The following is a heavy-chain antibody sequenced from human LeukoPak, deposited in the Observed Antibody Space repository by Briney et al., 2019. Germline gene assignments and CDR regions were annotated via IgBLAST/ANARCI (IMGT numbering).Heavy chain of an antibody. CDR2: ISWDGGST. CDR3: AKDMAAYYYSSGNIDY. Sequence: GGSLRLSCAASGFTFSSYAMHWVRQAPGKGLEWVSFISWDGGSTYYADSVKGRFTISRDNSKNSLYLQMNSLRAEDTALYYCAKDMAAYYYSSGNIDYWGQGTLVTVSS. CDR1: GFTFSSYA. J-gene: IGHJ4*02. D-gene: IGHD3-10*01. V-gene: IGHV3-43D*03.